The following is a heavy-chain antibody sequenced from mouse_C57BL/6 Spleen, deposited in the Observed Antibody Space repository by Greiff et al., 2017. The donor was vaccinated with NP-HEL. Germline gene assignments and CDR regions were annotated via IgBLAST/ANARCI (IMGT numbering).Heavy chain of an antibody. Sequence: QVQLQQPGAELVKPGASVKMSCKASGYTFTSYWITWVKQRPGQGLEWIGDIYPGSGSTNYNEKFKSKATLTVDTSSSTAYMQLSSLTSEDSAVYYCARSDDYDVLFDYWGQGTTLTVSS. CDR1: GYTFTSYW. J-gene: IGHJ2*01. D-gene: IGHD2-4*01. V-gene: IGHV1-55*01. CDR3: ARSDDYDVLFDY. CDR2: IYPGSGST.